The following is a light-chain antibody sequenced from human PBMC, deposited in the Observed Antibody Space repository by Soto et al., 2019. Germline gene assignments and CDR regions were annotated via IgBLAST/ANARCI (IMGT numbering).Light chain of an antibody. Sequence: SYELTQAPSVSVAPGQTARITCGGNNIGSESVHWYQQKPGQAPVLVVYDDSDRPSGIPERLSGSKSGNTATLTISRVEAGDEADYYCQSYDPTLRTSLFGGGTQLTVL. CDR2: DDS. CDR1: NIGSES. J-gene: IGLJ2*01. V-gene: IGLV3-21*02. CDR3: QSYDPTLRTSL.